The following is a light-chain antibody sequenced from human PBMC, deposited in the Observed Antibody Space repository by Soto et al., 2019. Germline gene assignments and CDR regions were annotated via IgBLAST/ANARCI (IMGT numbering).Light chain of an antibody. CDR1: SSNVGHES. CDR2: DNY. J-gene: IGLJ3*02. V-gene: IGLV1-51*01. Sequence: QSVLTQPPSVSAAPGQTVTISCSGSSSNVGHESVSWYQSLPGTAPKLLIYDNYKRPSGIPDRFSGSKSDTSATLGITGLQTGDEADYYCGTWDSTLNVWVFGGGTKLTVL. CDR3: GTWDSTLNVWV.